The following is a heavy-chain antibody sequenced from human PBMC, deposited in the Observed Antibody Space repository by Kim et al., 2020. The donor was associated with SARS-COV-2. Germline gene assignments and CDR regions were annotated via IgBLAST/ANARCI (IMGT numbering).Heavy chain of an antibody. J-gene: IGHJ5*01. CDR2: VFNSGVT. V-gene: IGHV4-59*02. D-gene: IGHD3-16*01. Sequence: SGTLSLTCAVSGGSVSGYYWSWIRQPPGKGLEWVGYVFNSGVTNYNPSLKSRLTISVDTSKNQFSLRLSSVTAADTAIYYCTRDRRDDLVRGFDPWGQGILVTLSS. CDR1: GGSVSGYY. CDR3: TRDRRDDLVRGFDP.